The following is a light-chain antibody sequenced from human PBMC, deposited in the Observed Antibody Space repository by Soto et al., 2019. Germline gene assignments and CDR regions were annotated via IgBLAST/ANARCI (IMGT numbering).Light chain of an antibody. CDR3: SSYTSSTTLYV. CDR2: QVS. J-gene: IGLJ1*01. V-gene: IGLV2-14*01. Sequence: QSVLTQPASVSGSPGQSITISCTGTSSDVGGYYYVSWYQHHPGKAPKLMIYQVSNRPSGVSNRFSGSKSGNTASLTISGLQAEDEADYYCSSYTSSTTLYVFGTGTKVTVL. CDR1: SSDVGGYYY.